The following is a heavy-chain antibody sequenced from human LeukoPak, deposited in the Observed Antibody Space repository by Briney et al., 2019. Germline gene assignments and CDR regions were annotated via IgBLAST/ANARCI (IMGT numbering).Heavy chain of an antibody. CDR1: GGTFSSYA. Sequence: SVKVSCKASGGTFSSYAISWVRQAPGQGLEWMGGIIPIFGTANYAQKFQGRVTITADESTSTAYMELSSLRSEDTAVYYCARGTTITIFGVVLNDAFDIWGQGTMVTVSS. D-gene: IGHD3-3*01. CDR2: IIPIFGTA. CDR3: ARGTTITIFGVVLNDAFDI. V-gene: IGHV1-69*01. J-gene: IGHJ3*02.